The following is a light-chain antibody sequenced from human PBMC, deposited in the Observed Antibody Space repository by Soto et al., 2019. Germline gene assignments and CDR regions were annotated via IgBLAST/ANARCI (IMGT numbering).Light chain of an antibody. V-gene: IGLV1-40*01. J-gene: IGLJ2*01. CDR2: GNS. Sequence: QSVLTQPPSVSGAPGQRVTISCTGSSSNIGAGYDVHWYQQLPGTAPKLLIYGNSNRPSGVPDRFSGSKSGTSASLAITGLQAEDEADYYCQSYDNSLSGSRVFGGGTKLTVL. CDR3: QSYDNSLSGSRV. CDR1: SSNIGAGYD.